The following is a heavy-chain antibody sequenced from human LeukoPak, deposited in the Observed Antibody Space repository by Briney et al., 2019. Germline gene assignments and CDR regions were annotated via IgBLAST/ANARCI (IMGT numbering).Heavy chain of an antibody. CDR2: MSYSGST. D-gene: IGHD6-13*01. V-gene: IGHV4-59*08. J-gene: IGHJ5*02. Sequence: PSETLSLTCTVSGDSITSYYWSWIRQPPGKGLEWIGSMSYSGSTNYSPSLKSRVTMSVDTTKNQFSLRLNSVTAADTAVYYCARRRAEGGSNGHYNWFDPWGQGALVTVSS. CDR1: GDSITSYY. CDR3: ARRRAEGGSNGHYNWFDP.